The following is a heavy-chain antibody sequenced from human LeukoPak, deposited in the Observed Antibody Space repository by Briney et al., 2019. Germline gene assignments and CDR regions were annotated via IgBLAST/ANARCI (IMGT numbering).Heavy chain of an antibody. V-gene: IGHV4-39*01. CDR2: IFYSGRT. Sequence: SETLSLTCTVYGASIGGSNYYWGWVRQPPGMGLEWIGSIFYSGRTYYNPSPSLKRRVTISVDSSKNQFSLRLTSVTAADTAVYYCARHEEEDGRNAKTFWFWGQGTLVTV. J-gene: IGHJ4*02. CDR1: GASIGGSNYY. CDR3: ARHEEEDGRNAKTFWF. D-gene: IGHD3-3*01.